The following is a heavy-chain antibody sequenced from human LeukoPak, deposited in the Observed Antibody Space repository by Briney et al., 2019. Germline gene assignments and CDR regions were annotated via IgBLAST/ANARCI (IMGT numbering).Heavy chain of an antibody. CDR2: IKQDGSEK. Sequence: GGSLRLSCAASGFTFSSYEMNWVRQAPGKGLEWVANIKQDGSEKYYVDSVKGRFTISRDNAKNSLYLQMNSLRAEDTAVYYCARDFYKGGNDAFDIWGQGTMVTVSS. CDR3: ARDFYKGGNDAFDI. CDR1: GFTFSSYE. V-gene: IGHV3-7*01. D-gene: IGHD3-10*01. J-gene: IGHJ3*02.